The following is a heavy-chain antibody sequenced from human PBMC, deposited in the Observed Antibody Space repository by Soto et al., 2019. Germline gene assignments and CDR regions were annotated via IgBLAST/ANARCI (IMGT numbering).Heavy chain of an antibody. CDR1: GFTFSSYT. J-gene: IGHJ6*02. Sequence: LRLSCAVSGFTFSSYTVHWVRQSPGKGLEWVAVISFDGSSKYYADSVKGRFTISRDNSKNTLYLQMNSLRDEDTAVYYCARGLTGYSGYGMDVWGQGTTVTVSS. CDR3: ARGLTGYSGYGMDV. D-gene: IGHD5-12*01. V-gene: IGHV3-30*04. CDR2: ISFDGSSK.